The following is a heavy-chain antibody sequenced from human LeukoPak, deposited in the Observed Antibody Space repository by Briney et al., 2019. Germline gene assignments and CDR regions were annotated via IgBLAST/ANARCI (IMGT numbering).Heavy chain of an antibody. CDR3: AREGFGELTFDY. D-gene: IGHD3-10*01. V-gene: IGHV4-59*01. CDR2: ISYSGST. Sequence: PSETLSLTCTVSGGSISSYYWSWIRQSPGKGLEWIGYISYSGSTNYSPSLKGRVTISVDTSKNQFSLKLSSVTAADTAVYYCAREGFGELTFDYWGQGILVTVSS. CDR1: GGSISSYY. J-gene: IGHJ4*02.